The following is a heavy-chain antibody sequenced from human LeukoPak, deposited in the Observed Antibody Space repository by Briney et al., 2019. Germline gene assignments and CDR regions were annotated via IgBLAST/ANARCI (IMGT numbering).Heavy chain of an antibody. Sequence: PGGSLRLSCAASGFTFDDYAMHWVRQAPGKGLEWVSSVSSSSSYIYYADSVKGRFTISRDNAKNSLYLQMNSLRAEDTAVYYCAREVGATNYWGQGTLVTVSS. CDR3: AREVGATNY. J-gene: IGHJ4*02. CDR2: VSSSSSYI. V-gene: IGHV3-21*01. D-gene: IGHD1-26*01. CDR1: GFTFDDYA.